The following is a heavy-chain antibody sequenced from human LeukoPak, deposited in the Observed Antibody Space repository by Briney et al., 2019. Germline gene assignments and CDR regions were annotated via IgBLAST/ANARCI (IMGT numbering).Heavy chain of an antibody. Sequence: SVKVSCKASGGTFSSYTISWVRQAPGQGLEWMGRIIPILGIANYAQKFQGRVTITADKSTSTAYMELSSLRSEDTAVYYCARDYYDSSGYLDYWGQGTLVTVSS. CDR2: IIPILGIA. J-gene: IGHJ4*02. D-gene: IGHD3-22*01. V-gene: IGHV1-69*04. CDR1: GGTFSSYT. CDR3: ARDYYDSSGYLDY.